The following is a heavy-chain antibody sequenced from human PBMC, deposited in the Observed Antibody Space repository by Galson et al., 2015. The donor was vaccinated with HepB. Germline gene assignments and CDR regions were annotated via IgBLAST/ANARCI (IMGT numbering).Heavy chain of an antibody. CDR2: LSGSGDSA. J-gene: IGHJ5*01. D-gene: IGHD1-26*01. Sequence: SLRLSCAASGFSFRNYDMSWVRQAPGKGREWVSSLSGSGDSAYYAAYVKGRFTISRDTAEKAVHLQMNSLVVEDTAVYHCARLVGCGRFDSWGQGTLVIVSS. V-gene: IGHV3-23*01. CDR1: GFSFRNYD. CDR3: ARLVGCGRFDS.